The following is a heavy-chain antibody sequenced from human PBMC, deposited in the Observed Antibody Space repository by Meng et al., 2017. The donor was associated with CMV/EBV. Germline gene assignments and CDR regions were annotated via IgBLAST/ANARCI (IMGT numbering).Heavy chain of an antibody. CDR1: GGTVSSGEYY. Sequence: QESGQVRGTPTHPLSPTCTVSGGTVSSGEYYWSWDRQPPGKGLEWIGYIYYSGSTYYNPSLKSRVTISVDTAKNQFSLKLSSVTAADTSVYYCARVMGPNRTPYYFDYWGQGTLVTVSS. J-gene: IGHJ4*02. D-gene: IGHD1-14*01. V-gene: IGHV4-30-4*08. CDR2: IYYSGST. CDR3: ARVMGPNRTPYYFDY.